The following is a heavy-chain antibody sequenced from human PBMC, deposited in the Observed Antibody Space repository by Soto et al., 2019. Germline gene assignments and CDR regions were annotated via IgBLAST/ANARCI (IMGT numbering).Heavy chain of an antibody. J-gene: IGHJ4*02. V-gene: IGHV3-15*01. CDR1: GSTFSNAW. Sequence: LRLSCAASGSTFSNAWMSWVRQAPGKGLEWVGRIKSKTNGGTTDYAAPVKGRFTIPRDDSKNTLFLQMNSLKTEDTAVYYCTTDDPINKNWGQGTLVTVSS. CDR2: IKSKTNGGTT. CDR3: TTDDPINKN.